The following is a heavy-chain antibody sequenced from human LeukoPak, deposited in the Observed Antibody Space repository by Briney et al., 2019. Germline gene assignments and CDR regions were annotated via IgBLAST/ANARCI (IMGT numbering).Heavy chain of an antibody. CDR3: ARGHSGSFDY. J-gene: IGHJ4*02. D-gene: IGHD3-10*01. V-gene: IGHV3-23*01. CDR2: ISGSDGCT. CDR1: GFTFSSYA. Sequence: PGGSLRLSCAASGFTFSSYAMSWVRQAPGKGLEWVSGISGSDGCTYYADSVKGRFTISRDNSKNTLYLQMNSLRAEDTAVYYCARGHSGSFDYWGRGTLVTVSS.